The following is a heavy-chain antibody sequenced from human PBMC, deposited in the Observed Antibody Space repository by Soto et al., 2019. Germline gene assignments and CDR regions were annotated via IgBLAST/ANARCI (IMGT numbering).Heavy chain of an antibody. CDR1: GGTFSSYT. CDR2: IIPILGIP. J-gene: IGHJ6*02. Sequence: QVQLVQSGAEVKKPGSSVKVSCKASGGTFSSYTISWVRQAPGQGLEWMGRIIPILGIPNYAQKFQGRVTITADKSTSTAYMALSSLTSEDTAVYYCATFFGSYGMDVWGQGTTVTVSS. V-gene: IGHV1-69*02. D-gene: IGHD3-10*01. CDR3: ATFFGSYGMDV.